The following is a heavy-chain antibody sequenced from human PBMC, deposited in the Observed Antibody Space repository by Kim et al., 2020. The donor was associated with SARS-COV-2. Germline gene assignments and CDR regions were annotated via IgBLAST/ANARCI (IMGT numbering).Heavy chain of an antibody. Sequence: SETLSLTCAVYGGSFSGYYWSWIRQPPGKGLEWIGEINHSGSTNYNPSLKSRVTISVDTSKNQFSLKQSSVTAADTAVYYCARGLSYSTYGYGYSGYGRFDYWGQGTLVTVSS. CDR1: GGSFSGYY. CDR3: ARGLSYSTYGYGYSGYGRFDY. V-gene: IGHV4-34*01. CDR2: INHSGST. J-gene: IGHJ4*02. D-gene: IGHD5-12*01.